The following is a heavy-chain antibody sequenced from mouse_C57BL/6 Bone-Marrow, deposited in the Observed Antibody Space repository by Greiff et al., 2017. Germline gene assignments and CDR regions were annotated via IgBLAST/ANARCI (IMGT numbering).Heavy chain of an antibody. CDR2: INTSSGYT. D-gene: IGHD1-1*01. V-gene: IGHV1-4*01. Sequence: VQLQQSGAELARPGASVKMSCTASGYTFTSYTMHWVKQRPGQGLEWIGYINTSSGYTKYNQKFKDKVTLTADKSSSTAYMQLSRLTSEDSAVYYCASLLTNSDYWGQGTTLTVSS. CDR1: GYTFTSYT. CDR3: ASLLTNSDY. J-gene: IGHJ2*01.